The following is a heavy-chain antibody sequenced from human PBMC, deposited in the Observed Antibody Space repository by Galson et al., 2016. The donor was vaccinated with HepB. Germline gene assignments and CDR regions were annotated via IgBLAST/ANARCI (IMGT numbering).Heavy chain of an antibody. V-gene: IGHV3-33*03. Sequence: SLRLSCAASGFTFSSYGMHWVRQAPGKGLEWVAIIWDDGGKKYYADSVKGRFTISRDNSKNTLYLQMNSLRAEDTAVYSCARASIVCATSGFDFWGQGTLATVSS. CDR2: IWDDGGKK. CDR1: GFTFSSYG. CDR3: ARASIVCATSGFDF. D-gene: IGHD1-26*01. J-gene: IGHJ4*02.